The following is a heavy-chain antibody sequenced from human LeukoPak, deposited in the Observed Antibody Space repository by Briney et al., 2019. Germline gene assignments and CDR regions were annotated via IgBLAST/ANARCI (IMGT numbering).Heavy chain of an antibody. CDR1: GYTFTSYA. CDR2: INAGNGNT. CDR3: ARDGGSYYRYYYYYYGMDV. V-gene: IGHV1-3*01. D-gene: IGHD1-26*01. J-gene: IGHJ6*02. Sequence: ASVKVSCKASGYTFTSYAMHWVRQAPGQRLEWMGWINAGNGNTKYSQKFQGRVTITRDTSISTAYMELSRLRSDDTAVYYCARDGGSYYRYYYYYYGMDVWGQGTTVTVSS.